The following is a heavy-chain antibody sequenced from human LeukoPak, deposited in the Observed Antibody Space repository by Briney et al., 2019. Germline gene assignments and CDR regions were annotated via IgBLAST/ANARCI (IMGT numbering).Heavy chain of an antibody. CDR1: GFTVSSNY. CDR3: AKNREYYSSRYGDY. J-gene: IGHJ4*02. D-gene: IGHD6-13*01. Sequence: GGSLRLSCAASGFTVSSNYMSWVRQAPGKGLMWVSHIINDGSYTTYADSVKGRFTVSRDNSKNTLCLQMNSLRAEDTAVYFCAKNREYYSSRYGDYWGQGTLVTVSS. V-gene: IGHV3-53*01. CDR2: IINDGSYT.